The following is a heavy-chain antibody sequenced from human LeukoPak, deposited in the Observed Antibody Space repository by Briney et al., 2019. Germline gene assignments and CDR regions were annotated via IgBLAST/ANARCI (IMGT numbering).Heavy chain of an antibody. CDR2: ISSSGCT. D-gene: IGHD3-22*01. CDR3: AREKIAYYDGSGRGWFDP. J-gene: IGHJ5*02. Sequence: PSQTLSLTCTVSGGSISSGSYSWSWIRQPAGKGLEWIGRISSSGCTNYNPSIKSRVTISVDTSKKQFSLKLSSVTAADTAVYYCAREKIAYYDGSGRGWFDPWGQGTLVTVSS. V-gene: IGHV4-61*02. CDR1: GGSISSGSYS.